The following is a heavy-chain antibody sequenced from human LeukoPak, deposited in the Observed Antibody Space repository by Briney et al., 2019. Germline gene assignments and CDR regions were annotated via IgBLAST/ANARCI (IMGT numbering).Heavy chain of an antibody. Sequence: ASVKVSCKASGYTFTSYGISWVRQAPGQGLEWMGWISAYNGNTNYAQKLQGRVTMTTDTSTSAVFMQLSSLRSEDTAVYYCTRAGYSSGAAANQYFDYWGQGTLVTVSS. V-gene: IGHV1-18*01. J-gene: IGHJ4*02. D-gene: IGHD6-19*01. CDR3: TRAGYSSGAAANQYFDY. CDR1: GYTFTSYG. CDR2: ISAYNGNT.